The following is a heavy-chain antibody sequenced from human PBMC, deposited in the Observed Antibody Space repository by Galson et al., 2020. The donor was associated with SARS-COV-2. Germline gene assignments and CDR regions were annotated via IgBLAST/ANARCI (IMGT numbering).Heavy chain of an antibody. V-gene: IGHV1-24*01. D-gene: IGHD3-22*01. Sequence: ASVKVSCKVSGYTLTELSMHWVRQAPGKGLEWMGGFDPEDGETIYAQKFQGRVTMTEETSTDTAYMELSSLRSEDTAVYYCATGSLLYYYDSSGSIVKSNWCDPWGQGTLVSVYS. CDR1: GYTLTELS. CDR3: ATGSLLYYYDSSGSIVKSNWCDP. CDR2: FDPEDGET. J-gene: IGHJ5*02.